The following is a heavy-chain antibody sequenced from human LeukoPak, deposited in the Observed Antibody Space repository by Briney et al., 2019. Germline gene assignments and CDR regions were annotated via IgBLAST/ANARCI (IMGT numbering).Heavy chain of an antibody. J-gene: IGHJ4*02. Sequence: PSETLSLTCTVSGGSVSGYYCSWIRQPPGEGLEWIGYIYYTGSTNYNPSLKSRVTMSVDMSKNQFSLKLTSVTAADTAVYYCARGGQHHDYWGQGALVTVSS. CDR3: ARGGQHHDY. CDR1: GGSVSGYY. CDR2: IYYTGST. D-gene: IGHD3-16*01. V-gene: IGHV4-59*02.